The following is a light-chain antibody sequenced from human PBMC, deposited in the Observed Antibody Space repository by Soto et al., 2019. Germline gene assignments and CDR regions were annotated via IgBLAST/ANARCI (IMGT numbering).Light chain of an antibody. CDR2: DAS. Sequence: EIVLTQSPATLSLSPGERVTLSCRARQSVSDDLDWYQQNPGQSPRLLIYDASTSATGIPARFSGSGSGTDFTLTIRSLEPEPFAVYYCLQRTNWPTFGVGTKVELK. CDR1: QSVSDD. CDR3: LQRTNWPT. J-gene: IGKJ4*01. V-gene: IGKV3-11*01.